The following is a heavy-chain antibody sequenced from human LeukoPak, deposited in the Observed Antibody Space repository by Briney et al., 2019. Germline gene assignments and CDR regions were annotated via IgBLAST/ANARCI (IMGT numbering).Heavy chain of an antibody. CDR2: ISSSSSYI. J-gene: IGHJ4*02. CDR1: GFTFSSYS. Sequence: GGSLRLSCAASGFTFSSYSMNWVRQAPGKGLEWVSSISSSSSYIYYADSVKGRFTIPRDNAKNSLYLQMNSLRAEDTAVYYCARTRIPDSMTYYYDSSGGKYYFDYWGQGTLVTVSS. CDR3: ARTRIPDSMTYYYDSSGGKYYFDY. V-gene: IGHV3-21*01. D-gene: IGHD3-22*01.